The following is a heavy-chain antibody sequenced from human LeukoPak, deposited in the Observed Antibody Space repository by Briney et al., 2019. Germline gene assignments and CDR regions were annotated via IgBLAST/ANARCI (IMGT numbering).Heavy chain of an antibody. Sequence: GASVKVSRKASGGTFSSYAISWVRQAPGQGLEWMGGIIPIFGTANYAQKFQGRVTITTDESTSTAYMELSSLRSEDTAVYYCASPPATAFRSHAFDIWGQGTMVTVSS. CDR2: IIPIFGTA. CDR1: GGTFSSYA. V-gene: IGHV1-69*05. CDR3: ASPPATAFRSHAFDI. D-gene: IGHD2/OR15-2a*01. J-gene: IGHJ3*02.